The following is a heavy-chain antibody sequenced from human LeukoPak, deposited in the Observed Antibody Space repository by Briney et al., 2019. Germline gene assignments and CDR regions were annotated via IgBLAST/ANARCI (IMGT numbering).Heavy chain of an antibody. CDR2: ISSRSSYI. Sequence: PGGSLRLSCSASGFTFSSYSMNGVRPAPGKGGEGVSSISSRSSYIYYADSVKGRFTISRDNAKNSLYLQMDSLRADDTAVYYCARGGSGFAELLFYYYMDVWGKGTTVTVSS. D-gene: IGHD3-10*01. CDR1: GFTFSSYS. CDR3: ARGGSGFAELLFYYYMDV. V-gene: IGHV3-21*01. J-gene: IGHJ6*03.